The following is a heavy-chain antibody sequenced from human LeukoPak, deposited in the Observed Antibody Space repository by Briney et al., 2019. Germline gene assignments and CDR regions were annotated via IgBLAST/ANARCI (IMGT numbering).Heavy chain of an antibody. V-gene: IGHV3-23*01. D-gene: IGHD1-14*01. CDR3: AKRNNREFDY. CDR1: GFTFNTYA. Sequence: PGGSLRLSCAASGFTFNTYAMSWVRQAPGKGLEWVSGIGTSGSGTYYAESVKGRFTISRDNSKNSLYLLMNSLRAEDTAIYYCAKRNNREFDYWGQGTLVTVSS. J-gene: IGHJ4*02. CDR2: IGTSGSGT.